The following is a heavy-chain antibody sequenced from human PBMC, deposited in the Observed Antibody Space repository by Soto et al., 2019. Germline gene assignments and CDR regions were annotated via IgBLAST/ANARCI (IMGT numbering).Heavy chain of an antibody. Sequence: GGSLRLSCSASGFTFSSYAMHWVRQAPGKGLEYVSAISSNGGSTYYADSVKGRFTISRDNSKNTLYLQMSSLRAEDTAVYYCVKVGDRRRWLSSWFDPWGQGTLVTVSS. CDR2: ISSNGGST. CDR3: VKVGDRRRWLSSWFDP. J-gene: IGHJ5*02. V-gene: IGHV3-64D*08. CDR1: GFTFSSYA. D-gene: IGHD3-10*01.